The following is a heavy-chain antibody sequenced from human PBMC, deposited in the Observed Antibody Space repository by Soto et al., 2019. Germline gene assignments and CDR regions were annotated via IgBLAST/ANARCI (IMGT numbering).Heavy chain of an antibody. J-gene: IGHJ4*02. D-gene: IGHD3-16*02. CDR3: ARHRFTSGSDYFDS. Sequence: ASVKVSCKASGYTFTEYNLHWVRQAPGQGLEWMGSINPRNGDTDFAQKFQPRVTVTRDTSITTAYMEVFRLTSHDTAVYYCARHRFTSGSDYFDSWGQGTMVTVYS. V-gene: IGHV1-2*02. CDR1: GYTFTEYN. CDR2: INPRNGDT.